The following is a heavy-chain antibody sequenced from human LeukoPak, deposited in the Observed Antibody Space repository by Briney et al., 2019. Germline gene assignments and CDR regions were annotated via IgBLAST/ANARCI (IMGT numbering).Heavy chain of an antibody. CDR3: ARDHSSGRYFDF. J-gene: IGHJ4*02. CDR2: ISGSSTYI. CDR1: GFTFSSYS. D-gene: IGHD3-22*01. V-gene: IGHV3-21*01. Sequence: GESLRLSCAASGFTFSSYSMNWVRQAPGKGLEWVSSISGSSTYIDYADSVKGRFTISRDNAKNALYPQMDSPRAEDTAVYYCARDHSSGRYFDFWGQGTLVTVSS.